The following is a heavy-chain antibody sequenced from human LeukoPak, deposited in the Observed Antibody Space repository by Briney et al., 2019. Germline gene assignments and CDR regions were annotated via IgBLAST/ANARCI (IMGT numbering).Heavy chain of an antibody. D-gene: IGHD2-2*01. J-gene: IGHJ5*02. CDR3: TTDSVVVVPAAINWFDP. CDR2: IRSKAYGGTT. V-gene: IGHV3-49*03. Sequence: PGGSLRLSCTASGFTFGDYAMSWFRQAPGKGLEWVGFIRSKAYGGTTDYAAPVKGRLTISRDDSKNTLYLQMNSLKTEDTAVYYCTTDSVVVVPAAINWFDPWGQGTLVTVSS. CDR1: GFTFGDYA.